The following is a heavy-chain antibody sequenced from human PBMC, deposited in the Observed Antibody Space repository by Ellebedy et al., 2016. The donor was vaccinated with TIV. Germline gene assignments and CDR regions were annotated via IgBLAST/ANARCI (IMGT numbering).Heavy chain of an antibody. CDR3: AKDSGLSGWYFDY. D-gene: IGHD6-19*01. Sequence: PGGSLRLSCAASGFTFRSYAMGWVRQAPGKGLEWISVISDSGGATYYAAPLKGRFTTSRDNSNDMVYLQINSLRPDDTAVYYCAKDSGLSGWYFDYWGQGTQVTISS. CDR1: GFTFRSYA. V-gene: IGHV3-23*01. J-gene: IGHJ4*02. CDR2: ISDSGGAT.